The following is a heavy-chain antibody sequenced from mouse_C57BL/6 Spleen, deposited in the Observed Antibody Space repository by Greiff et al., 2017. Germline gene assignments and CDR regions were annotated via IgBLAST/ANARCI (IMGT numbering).Heavy chain of an antibody. V-gene: IGHV1-15*01. CDR3: TRGGYGNLLDY. Sequence: VKLQESGAELVRPGASVTLSCKASGYTFTDYEMHWVKQTPVHGLEWIGAIDPETGGTAYNQKFKGKAILTADKSSSTAYMELRSLTSEDSAVYYCTRGGYGNLLDYWGQGTSVTVSS. CDR2: IDPETGGT. J-gene: IGHJ4*01. CDR1: GYTFTDYE. D-gene: IGHD2-1*01.